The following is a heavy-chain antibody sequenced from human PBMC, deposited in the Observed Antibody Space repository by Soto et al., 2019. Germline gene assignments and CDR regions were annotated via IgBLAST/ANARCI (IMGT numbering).Heavy chain of an antibody. CDR1: GFTFSNYA. J-gene: IGHJ4*02. CDR2: ISGSGGIT. V-gene: IGHV3-23*01. CDR3: AKGYYDFWSGYIN. Sequence: EVQLLESGGGLVRPGGSLRLSCAASGFTFSNYAMSWVRQAPGKGLEWVSSISGSGGITYIADSVKGRFTISRDNSKHTLYLQMNSLRAEDTAVYYCAKGYYDFWSGYINWGQGTLVTVSS. D-gene: IGHD3-3*01.